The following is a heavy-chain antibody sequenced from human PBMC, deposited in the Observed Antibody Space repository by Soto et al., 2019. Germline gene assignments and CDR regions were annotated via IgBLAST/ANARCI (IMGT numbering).Heavy chain of an antibody. D-gene: IGHD2-2*01. J-gene: IGHJ5*02. Sequence: WTWLRQHPGKGLEWIGYIYYSGSTYYNPSLKSRVTISVDTSKNQFSLKLSSVTAADTAVYYCARDHPCSSTSCYESWFDPWGQGTLVTVSS. V-gene: IGHV4-31*02. CDR3: ARDHPCSSTSCYESWFDP. CDR2: IYYSGST.